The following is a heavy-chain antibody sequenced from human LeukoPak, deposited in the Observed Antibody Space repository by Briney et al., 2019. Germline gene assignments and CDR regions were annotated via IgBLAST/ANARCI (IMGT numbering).Heavy chain of an antibody. CDR2: ISGSGGST. J-gene: IGHJ4*02. D-gene: IGHD3-22*01. Sequence: PGGSLRLSCAASGVTFSSYAMSWVRQAPGKGLEWVSAISGSGGSTYYADFVKGRFTISRDNSKNTLYLQMNSLRTEDTAVYYCAKDLFYYDKGGFDYWGQGTLVTVSS. CDR3: AKDLFYYDKGGFDY. CDR1: GVTFSSYA. V-gene: IGHV3-23*01.